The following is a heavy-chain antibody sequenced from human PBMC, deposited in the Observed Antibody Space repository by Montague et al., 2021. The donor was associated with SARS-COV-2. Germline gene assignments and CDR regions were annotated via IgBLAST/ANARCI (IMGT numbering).Heavy chain of an antibody. V-gene: IGHV4-59*01. CDR1: GDSISSYY. CDR2: IYYTGSA. J-gene: IGHJ4*02. Sequence: SETLSLTCSVSGDSISSYYWSWIRQSPGRGLDWIGHIYYTGSAKYNPSLKSRVSISVDTSRRQFSLNPKSVTAADTAVYARAQTTCFIANCVNYFDYWGQGAQVTVSS. CDR3: AQTTCFIANCVNYFDY. D-gene: IGHD1-1*01.